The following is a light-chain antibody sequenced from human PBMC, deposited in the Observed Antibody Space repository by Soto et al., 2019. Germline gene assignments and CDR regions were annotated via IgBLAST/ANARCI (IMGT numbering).Light chain of an antibody. CDR1: QTVIHNY. J-gene: IGKJ5*01. CDR2: GAS. V-gene: IGKV3-20*01. CDR3: QQQGTSPIT. Sequence: EIVLTPSPETVALSPGATAPLSCRASQTVIHNYLAWHQKKPGQTPRIIVYGASSRATGIPDRFSGSGSGTDFTLTISRLETEDFAVYYCQQQGTSPITFGQGTQVENK.